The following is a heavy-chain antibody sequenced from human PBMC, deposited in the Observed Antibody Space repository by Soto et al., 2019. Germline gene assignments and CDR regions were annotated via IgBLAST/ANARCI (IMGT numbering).Heavy chain of an antibody. CDR1: GFTFSSYG. D-gene: IGHD4-17*01. CDR2: ISYDGSNK. CDR3: AKDSLSGDVPFDY. V-gene: IGHV3-30*18. J-gene: IGHJ4*02. Sequence: QTGGSLRLSCAASGFTFSSYGMHWVRQAPGKGLEWVAVISYDGSNKYYADSVKGRFTISRDNSKNTLYLQMNSLRAEDTAVYYCAKDSLSGDVPFDYWGQGTLVTVSS.